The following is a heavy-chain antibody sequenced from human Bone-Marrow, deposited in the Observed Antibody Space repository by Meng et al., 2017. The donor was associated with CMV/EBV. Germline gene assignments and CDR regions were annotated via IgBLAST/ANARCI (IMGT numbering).Heavy chain of an antibody. CDR2: ISAYNGNT. V-gene: IGHV1-18*01. CDR3: ARGGNWGSGID. J-gene: IGHJ4*02. Sequence: ASVKVSCKASGYTFTSYGISWVRQAPGQGLEWMGWISAYNGNTNYAQKFQGRVTITINTSISTAYMELSSLRSEDTAVYYCARGGNWGSGIDWGQGTLVTVSS. D-gene: IGHD7-27*01. CDR1: GYTFTSYG.